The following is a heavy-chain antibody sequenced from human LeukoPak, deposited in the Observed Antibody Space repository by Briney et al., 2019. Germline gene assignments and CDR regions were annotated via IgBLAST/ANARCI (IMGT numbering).Heavy chain of an antibody. D-gene: IGHD3-22*01. Sequence: ASVKVTCKASGYTFTGYYMHWVRQAPGQGLEWMGWISGYSGITNYAQKFQGRVTMTTDTSTNTADMELRSLRSDDTALYYCAREVYYDSSGSDYWGQGTLVTVSS. V-gene: IGHV1-18*04. J-gene: IGHJ4*02. CDR1: GYTFTGYY. CDR2: ISGYSGIT. CDR3: AREVYYDSSGSDY.